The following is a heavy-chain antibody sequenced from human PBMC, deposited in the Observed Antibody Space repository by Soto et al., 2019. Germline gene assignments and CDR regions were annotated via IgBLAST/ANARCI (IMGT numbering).Heavy chain of an antibody. V-gene: IGHV4-39*01. D-gene: IGHD4-17*01. Sequence: SETLSLTCTVSGGSISSSSYYWGWIRRPPGKGLEWIGSIYYSGSTYYNPSLKSRVTISVDTSKNQFSLKLSSVTAADTAVYYCARQVAYGDYLDYWGQGTLVTVSS. CDR2: IYYSGST. CDR3: ARQVAYGDYLDY. J-gene: IGHJ4*02. CDR1: GGSISSSSYY.